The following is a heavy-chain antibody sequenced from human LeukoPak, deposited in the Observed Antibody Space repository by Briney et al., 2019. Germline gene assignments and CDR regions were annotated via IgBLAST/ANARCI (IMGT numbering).Heavy chain of an antibody. CDR1: GFTFSSFA. CDR2: ISTSGTST. J-gene: IGHJ3*02. D-gene: IGHD1-26*01. V-gene: IGHV3-23*01. Sequence: GGSLRLSPAASGFTFSSFAMSGVREAPGRRLEWVSAISTSGTSTYYADSVKGRFTISRDKSKNTMYLQMNSLRANDTAFYFCAQKNSGSYWSALDIWGQGTMVSVSS. CDR3: AQKNSGSYWSALDI.